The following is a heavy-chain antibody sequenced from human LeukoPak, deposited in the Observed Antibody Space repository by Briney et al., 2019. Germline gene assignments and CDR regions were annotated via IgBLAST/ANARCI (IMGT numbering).Heavy chain of an antibody. Sequence: GGSLRLSCGASGFTFSSYWMSWVRQAPGKGLEWVANIKQDGSEKYYVDSVKGRFTISRDNAKNSLYLQMDSLRAEDTAVYYCARDQSQYSGYDPSYDYFDYWGQGTLVTVSS. D-gene: IGHD5-12*01. V-gene: IGHV3-7*01. CDR2: IKQDGSEK. CDR1: GFTFSSYW. J-gene: IGHJ4*02. CDR3: ARDQSQYSGYDPSYDYFDY.